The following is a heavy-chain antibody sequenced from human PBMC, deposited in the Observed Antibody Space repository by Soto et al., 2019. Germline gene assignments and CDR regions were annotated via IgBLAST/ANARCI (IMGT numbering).Heavy chain of an antibody. CDR3: TRHGTADYYDSSGYYLGPPVHYGMDV. Sequence: GGSLRLSCAASGFTFSGSAMHWVRQASGKGLEWAGRIRSKANSYATAYAASVKGRFTISRDDSKNTAYLQMNSLKTEDTAVYYCTRHGTADYYDSSGYYLGPPVHYGMDVWGQGTTVTVSS. D-gene: IGHD3-22*01. CDR2: IRSKANSYAT. V-gene: IGHV3-73*01. J-gene: IGHJ6*02. CDR1: GFTFSGSA.